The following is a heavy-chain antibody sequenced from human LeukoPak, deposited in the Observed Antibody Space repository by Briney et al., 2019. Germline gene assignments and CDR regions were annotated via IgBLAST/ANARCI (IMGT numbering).Heavy chain of an antibody. J-gene: IGHJ3*02. D-gene: IGHD6-13*01. Sequence: GESLKISCKGSGYRFSDYWIGWVRQMPGKGLEWMGVIYPSDSHNKYSPSFQGQVTISADKSINTAHLQWSSLKASDTAMYYCARHGTPAAAGGVFDIWGQGTMVTVSS. CDR2: IYPSDSHN. CDR1: GYRFSDYW. V-gene: IGHV5-51*01. CDR3: ARHGTPAAAGGVFDI.